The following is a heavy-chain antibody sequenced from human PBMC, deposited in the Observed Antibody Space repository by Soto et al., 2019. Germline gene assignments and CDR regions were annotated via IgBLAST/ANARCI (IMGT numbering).Heavy chain of an antibody. Sequence: SQTLSLTCAISGDSFSSDIAARNWSRQSPSRGLEWLGRTYYRSKWYNEYAPSVKSRITINPDTSKNQLSLQLNSVTPEDTAVYYCARSRVFIAVAGMAYYYYYYGMDVWGQGTTVTVSS. J-gene: IGHJ6*02. CDR2: TYYRSKWYN. CDR3: ARSRVFIAVAGMAYYYYYYGMDV. V-gene: IGHV6-1*01. CDR1: GDSFSSDIAA. D-gene: IGHD6-19*01.